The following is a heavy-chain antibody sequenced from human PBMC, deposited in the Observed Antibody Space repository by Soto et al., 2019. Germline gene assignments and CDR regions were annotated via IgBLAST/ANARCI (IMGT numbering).Heavy chain of an antibody. D-gene: IGHD3-16*02. CDR3: ARHGSF. J-gene: IGHJ1*01. Sequence: QLQLQESGPGLVKPSETLSLTCTVSGVSISGTSYYWGWIRQTPAKGLEWIGTIYYSGETFSNPSLKSRVTISIDTSKNHFSLTLTSVTAADTAIYYCARHGSFWGQGALVTVSS. CDR2: IYYSGET. CDR1: GVSISGTSYY. V-gene: IGHV4-39*01.